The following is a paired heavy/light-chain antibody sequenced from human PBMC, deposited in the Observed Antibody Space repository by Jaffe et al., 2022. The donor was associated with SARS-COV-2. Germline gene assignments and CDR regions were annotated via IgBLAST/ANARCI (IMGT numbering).Heavy chain of an antibody. CDR3: ARGPKRYGAYDPSGKRQRFDF. Sequence: QVQLQQWGAGLLKPSETLSLSCGVNDESFNDYYWSWIRQPPGKGLEWIGEIFRGGNANHNPSLKSRVSMSIDTSKKQFSLTLSTVTAADAAVYFCARGPKRYGAYDPSGKRQRFDFWGQGILVTVSS. CDR2: IFRGGNA. CDR1: DESFNDYY. V-gene: IGHV4-34*01. J-gene: IGHJ4*02. D-gene: IGHD4-17*01.
Light chain of an antibody. CDR2: ANN. J-gene: IGLJ3*02. CDR3: QSYDSSLSHSKV. V-gene: IGLV1-40*01. CDR1: SSNIGAGYD. Sequence: QSVLTQPPSVSGAPGQGVTISCTGSSSNIGAGYDVHWYQHLPGTAPKLLIYANNNRPSGVPDRFSGSNSGASAYLAITGLQAEDEADYYCQSYDSSLSHSKVFGGGTRLTVL.